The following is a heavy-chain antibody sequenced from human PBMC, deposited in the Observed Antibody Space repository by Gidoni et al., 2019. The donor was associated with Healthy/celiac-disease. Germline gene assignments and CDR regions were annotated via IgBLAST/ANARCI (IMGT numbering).Heavy chain of an antibody. J-gene: IGHJ4*02. V-gene: IGHV4-39*01. D-gene: IGHD3-22*01. Sequence: SIYYSGSTYYNPSLKSRVTISVDTSKNQFSLKLSSVTAADTAVYYCATADSSGYYFLGYWGQGTLVTVSS. CDR2: IYYSGST. CDR3: ATADSSGYYFLGY.